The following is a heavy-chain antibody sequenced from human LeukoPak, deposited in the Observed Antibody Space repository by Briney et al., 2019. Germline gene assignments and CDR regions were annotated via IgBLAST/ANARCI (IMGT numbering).Heavy chain of an antibody. CDR1: GFSFSTYG. CDR2: TRDDGSNK. Sequence: GGSLRLSCAASGFSFSTYGMHWVRQAPGKGLEWVAFTRDDGSNKDYADSVKGRFTISTDNSKKTLYLQMDRLRAEDTAVYYCAKAQPDYCSGGSCYSGELYYWGQGTLVTVSS. CDR3: AKAQPDYCSGGSCYSGELYY. D-gene: IGHD2-15*01. V-gene: IGHV3-30*02. J-gene: IGHJ4*02.